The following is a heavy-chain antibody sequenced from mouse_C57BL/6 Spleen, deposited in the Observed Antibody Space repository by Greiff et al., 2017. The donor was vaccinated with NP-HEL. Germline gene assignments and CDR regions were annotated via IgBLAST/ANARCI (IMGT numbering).Heavy chain of an antibody. Sequence: VQLQQPGAELVKPGASVTLSCKASGYTFTSYWMHWVKQRPGQGLEWIGMIHPNSGSTNYNEKFKSKATLTVDKSSSTAYMQLSSLTSEDSAVYYCASSSSYGFDYWGQGTTLTVSS. CDR1: GYTFTSYW. V-gene: IGHV1-64*01. D-gene: IGHD1-1*01. J-gene: IGHJ2*01. CDR2: IHPNSGST. CDR3: ASSSSYGFDY.